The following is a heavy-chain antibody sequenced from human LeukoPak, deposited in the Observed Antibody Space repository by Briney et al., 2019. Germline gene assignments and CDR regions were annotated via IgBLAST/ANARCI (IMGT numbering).Heavy chain of an antibody. D-gene: IGHD3-9*01. CDR3: AKDGHLTYYDILTGYYQDY. Sequence: GGSLRLSCATSGFAFSSYTMNWVRQAPGKGLEWVSSISSSSIYRYSADSVKGRFTISRDNSKNTLYLQMNSLRAEDTAVYYCAKDGHLTYYDILTGYYQDYWGQGTLVTVSS. J-gene: IGHJ4*02. CDR1: GFAFSSYT. V-gene: IGHV3-21*01. CDR2: ISSSSIYR.